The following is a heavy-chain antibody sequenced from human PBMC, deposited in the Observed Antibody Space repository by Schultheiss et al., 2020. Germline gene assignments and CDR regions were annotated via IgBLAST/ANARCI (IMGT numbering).Heavy chain of an antibody. CDR1: GYTFTGYF. Sequence: ASVKVSCKTSGYTFTGYFIHWVRQAPGQGAEWMGRINGDNGVTMYTQKFQGRVTMARDTSISTAYMELSSLRSDDTAVYYCARDLAGLPFEFCGQGTLVTVSS. CDR3: ARDLAGLPFEF. J-gene: IGHJ4*02. V-gene: IGHV1-2*06. CDR2: INGDNGVT.